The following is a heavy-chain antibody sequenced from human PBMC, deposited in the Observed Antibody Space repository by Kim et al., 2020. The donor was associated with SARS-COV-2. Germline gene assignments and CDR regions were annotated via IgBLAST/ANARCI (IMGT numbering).Heavy chain of an antibody. V-gene: IGHV3-23*01. J-gene: IGHJ6*02. CDR3: AKGQRVGAGFGMDV. CDR2: ISGSGGST. D-gene: IGHD3-16*01. CDR1: GFTFSSYA. Sequence: LSLTCATSGFTFSSYAMNWVRQAPGKGLEWVSAISGSGGSTYYADSVKGRFTISRDNSKNTLYLQMNSLRAEDTAVYYCAKGQRVGAGFGMDVWGQGTTVTVSS.